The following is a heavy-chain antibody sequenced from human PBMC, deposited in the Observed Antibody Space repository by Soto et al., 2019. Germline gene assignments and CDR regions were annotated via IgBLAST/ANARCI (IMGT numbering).Heavy chain of an antibody. CDR2: INHSGST. V-gene: IGHV4-34*01. J-gene: IGHJ4*02. CDR1: GGSFSGYY. CDR3: ARGANGEILQLVVPAATFDY. D-gene: IGHD2-2*01. Sequence: SETLSLTCAVYGGSFSGYYWSWIRQPPGKGLEWIGEINHSGSTNYNPSLKSRVTISVDTSKNQFSLKLSSVTAADTAVYYCARGANGEILQLVVPAATFDYWGQGTLVTVSS.